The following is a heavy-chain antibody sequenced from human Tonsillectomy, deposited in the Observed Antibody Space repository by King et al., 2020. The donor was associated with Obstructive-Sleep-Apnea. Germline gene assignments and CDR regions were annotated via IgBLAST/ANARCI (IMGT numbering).Heavy chain of an antibody. Sequence: VQLVESGGGVVQPGRSLRLSCAASGFTFSSYAMHWVRQAPGKGLEWVAVISYDGSNKYYADSVKGRFTISRDNSKNTLYLQMNSLRAEDTAVYYCARVGYYDSSGYYPYYFDYWGQGTLVTVSS. J-gene: IGHJ4*02. CDR3: ARVGYYDSSGYYPYYFDY. CDR1: GFTFSSYA. V-gene: IGHV3-30*04. D-gene: IGHD3-22*01. CDR2: ISYDGSNK.